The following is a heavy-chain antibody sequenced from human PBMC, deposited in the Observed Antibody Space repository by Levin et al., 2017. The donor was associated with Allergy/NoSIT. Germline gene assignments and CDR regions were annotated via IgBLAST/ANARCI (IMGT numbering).Heavy chain of an antibody. Sequence: GESLKISCTASGFIFSSYGIHWVRQAPGKGLEWVAIISYDGSKKYYAESVKGRFTVSRDDSKNSLYLQMNSLRAEDTAIYYCARAIVPASIGTLGYWGQGTLVTVSS. CDR3: ARAIVPASIGTLGY. CDR2: ISYDGSKK. V-gene: IGHV3-30*03. D-gene: IGHD2-2*01. CDR1: GFIFSSYG. J-gene: IGHJ4*02.